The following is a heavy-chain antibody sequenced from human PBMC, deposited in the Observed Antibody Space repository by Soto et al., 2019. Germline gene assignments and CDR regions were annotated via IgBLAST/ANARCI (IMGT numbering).Heavy chain of an antibody. CDR1: GGSISSGGYY. Sequence: SETRSLTCTVSGGSISSGGYYWSWIRQHPGKGLEWIGYIYYSGSTYYNPSLKSRVTISVDMSKNQFSLKLSSVTAADTAIYYCARTGYGDYDFGYWGQGALVTVSS. V-gene: IGHV4-31*03. CDR3: ARTGYGDYDFGY. CDR2: IYYSGST. D-gene: IGHD4-17*01. J-gene: IGHJ4*02.